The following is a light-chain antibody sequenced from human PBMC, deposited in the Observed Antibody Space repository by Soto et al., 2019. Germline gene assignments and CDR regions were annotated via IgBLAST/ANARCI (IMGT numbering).Light chain of an antibody. CDR1: QSVSSN. J-gene: IGKJ5*01. V-gene: IGKV3-15*01. Sequence: EIVMTQSPATLSVSPGERATLSCRASQSVSSNLAWYQQKPGQSPRLLIYGTSTRATGIPARFSGSGSGTDFTLTISRLEPEDFAVYYCQQFHNWPPITFGQGTRLENK. CDR3: QQFHNWPPIT. CDR2: GTS.